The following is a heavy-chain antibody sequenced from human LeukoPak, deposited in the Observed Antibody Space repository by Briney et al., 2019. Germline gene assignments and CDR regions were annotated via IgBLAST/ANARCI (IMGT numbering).Heavy chain of an antibody. Sequence: GESLKISCKGSGYSFTSYWIGWVRQMPGKGLEWMGIIYPGDSDTRYSPSFQGQVTISADKSISTAYLQWSSLKASDTAMYYCARQVAVAGTTHWFDPWGQGTLVTVSS. V-gene: IGHV5-51*01. CDR3: ARQVAVAGTTHWFDP. CDR1: GYSFTSYW. J-gene: IGHJ5*02. CDR2: IYPGDSDT. D-gene: IGHD6-19*01.